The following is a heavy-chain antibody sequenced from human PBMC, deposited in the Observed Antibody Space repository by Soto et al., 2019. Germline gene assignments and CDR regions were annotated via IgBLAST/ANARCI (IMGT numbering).Heavy chain of an antibody. CDR3: SSDSRDTAMVHLYYYYYYGMDV. D-gene: IGHD5-18*01. V-gene: IGHV3-30*03. CDR1: GFTFSSYG. Sequence: GGSLRLSCAASGFTFSSYGMHWVRQAPGKGLEWVAVISYDGSNKYYAETVKGRFTISRDNSKNTLYLQMNSLRAEDKDVYNCSSDSRDTAMVHLYYYYYYGMDVWGQGTTVTVSS. CDR2: ISYDGSNK. J-gene: IGHJ6*02.